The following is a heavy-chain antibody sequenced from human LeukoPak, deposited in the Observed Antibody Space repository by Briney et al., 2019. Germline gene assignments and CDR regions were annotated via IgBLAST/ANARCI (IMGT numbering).Heavy chain of an antibody. Sequence: GGSLRLSCAASGFTFSSYEMNWVRQAPGKGLEWVSYISSSGSTIYYADSVKGRFTISRDNAKNSLYLQMNSLRAEDTAVYYCARLTTMTTTGGPFDYWGQGTLVTVSS. V-gene: IGHV3-48*03. D-gene: IGHD4-17*01. J-gene: IGHJ4*02. CDR1: GFTFSSYE. CDR3: ARLTTMTTTGGPFDY. CDR2: ISSSGSTI.